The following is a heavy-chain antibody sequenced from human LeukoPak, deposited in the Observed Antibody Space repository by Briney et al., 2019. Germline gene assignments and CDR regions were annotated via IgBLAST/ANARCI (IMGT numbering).Heavy chain of an antibody. CDR3: ARDKSGSGDY. V-gene: IGHV3-11*04. J-gene: IGHJ4*02. CDR2: ISPSGTDI. Sequence: GGSLRLSCAVSGSTFTDTYMTWIRQAPGKGLESLSYISPSGTDISYADSVKGRFTISRDNAKNSLYLQMNSLRAEDTAVYYCARDKSGSGDYWGQGTLVTVSS. D-gene: IGHD3-10*01. CDR1: GSTFTDTY.